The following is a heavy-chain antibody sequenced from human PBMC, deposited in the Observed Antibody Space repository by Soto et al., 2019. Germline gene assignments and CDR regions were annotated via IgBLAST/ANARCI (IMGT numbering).Heavy chain of an antibody. D-gene: IGHD3-16*01. CDR2: INTDGSTT. Sequence: VQLVESGGGLVQPGGSLRLSCAAYGFTFSNYWMHWVRQAPGKGPVWVSRINTDGSTTNYADSVKGRFTISRDNAKNTLYLQTNSLGAEDTAVYYCARDLGGYASHWGQGTLVTVSS. CDR3: ARDLGGYASH. J-gene: IGHJ4*02. CDR1: GFTFSNYW. V-gene: IGHV3-74*01.